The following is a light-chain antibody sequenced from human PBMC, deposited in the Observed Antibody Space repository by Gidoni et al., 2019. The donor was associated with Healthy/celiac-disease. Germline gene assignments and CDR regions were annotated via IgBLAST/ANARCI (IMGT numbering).Light chain of an antibody. V-gene: IGKV3-15*01. CDR1: QSVSSN. CDR3: QQDNNWPQS. J-gene: IGKJ2*03. Sequence: EIVMTQSPATLSVSPGERATLSCRASQSVSSNLSWYQQKPGQAPRLLIYGESTRATGIPARFSGSGSGTEFTLTISSLQSEDFAVYYCQQDNNWPQSFGQGTKLEIK. CDR2: GES.